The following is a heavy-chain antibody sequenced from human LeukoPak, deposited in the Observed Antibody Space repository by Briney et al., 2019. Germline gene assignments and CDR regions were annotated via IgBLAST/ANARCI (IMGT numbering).Heavy chain of an antibody. D-gene: IGHD5-24*01. CDR1: GGSISSYY. J-gene: IGHJ5*02. CDR3: AGEMATIINWFDP. CDR2: IYYSGST. V-gene: IGHV4-59*01. Sequence: PSETLSLTCTVSGGSISSYYWSWIRQPPGKGLEGIGYIYYSGSTNYNPSLKSRVTISVDTSKNQFSLKLSSVTAADTAVYYCAGEMATIINWFDPWGQGTLVTVSS.